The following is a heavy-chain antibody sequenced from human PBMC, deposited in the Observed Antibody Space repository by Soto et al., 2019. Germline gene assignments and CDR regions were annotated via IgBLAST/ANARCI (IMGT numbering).Heavy chain of an antibody. CDR2: VYTDGTT. J-gene: IGHJ4*02. V-gene: IGHV3-53*01. CDR1: GFTVSWNY. D-gene: IGHD5-12*01. CDR3: PRDVAAGSYYFDH. Sequence: EVQVVQSGGGLIQPGGALKLSCAVSGFTVSWNYMNWVRQAPGKGLEWVSVVYTDGTTYYADSVKGRFTISRDNSKNTLFLQMNSLWAEDTAIYYCPRDVAAGSYYFDHWGQGSLVTVSS.